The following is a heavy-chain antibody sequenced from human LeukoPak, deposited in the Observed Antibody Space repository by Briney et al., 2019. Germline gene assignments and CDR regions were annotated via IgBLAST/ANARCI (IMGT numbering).Heavy chain of an antibody. Sequence: GGSLRLSCSASGXTFSTYWMHWVRQAPGEGLVWVSRINSDGSDTTYADSVKGRFTISRDNAKNTLYLQMNSLSAEDTAVYYCAGVGSSNGDWVKFDYWGQGTLITVSS. CDR3: AGVGSSNGDWVKFDY. J-gene: IGHJ4*02. D-gene: IGHD2-2*01. CDR2: INSDGSDT. V-gene: IGHV3-74*03. CDR1: GXTFSTYW.